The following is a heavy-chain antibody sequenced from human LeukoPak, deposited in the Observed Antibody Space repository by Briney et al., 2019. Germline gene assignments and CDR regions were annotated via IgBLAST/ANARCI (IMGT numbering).Heavy chain of an antibody. CDR3: ARDPKYWFDP. V-gene: IGHV1-2*02. J-gene: IGHJ5*02. CDR2: INPNSGGT. CDR1: GYTFTSYD. Sequence: ASVKVSCKASGYTFTSYDINWVRQATGQGLEWMGWINPNSGGTNYAQKFQGRVTMTRDTSISTAYMELSRLRSDDTAVYYCARDPKYWFDPWGQGTLVTVSS.